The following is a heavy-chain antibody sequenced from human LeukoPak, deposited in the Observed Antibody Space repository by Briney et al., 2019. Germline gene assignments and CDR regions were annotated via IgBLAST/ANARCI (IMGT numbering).Heavy chain of an antibody. V-gene: IGHV4-61*01. D-gene: IGHD1-26*01. J-gene: IGHJ5*02. Sequence: SETLSLTCTVSGGSVSSGSYYWSWIRQPPGKGLEWVGYIYYSGSTNYNPSLKSRVTISVDTSKNQFSLKLSSVTAADTAVYYYARYGKVIEIFDPWGQGTLVTVSS. CDR3: ARYGKVIEIFDP. CDR2: IYYSGST. CDR1: GGSVSSGSYY.